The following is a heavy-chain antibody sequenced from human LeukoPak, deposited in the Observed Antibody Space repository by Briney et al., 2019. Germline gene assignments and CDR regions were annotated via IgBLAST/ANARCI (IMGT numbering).Heavy chain of an antibody. CDR1: GGSISSSSYY. Sequence: SETLSLTCTVSGGSISSSSYYWGWIRQPPGKGLEWIGSIYYTGSTYYNPSLESRVTISVDTSKNQFSLKLSSVTAADTAVYYCARRYSYSSLPDYWGQGTLVTVSS. CDR3: ARRYSYSSLPDY. CDR2: IYYTGST. J-gene: IGHJ4*02. V-gene: IGHV4-39*01. D-gene: IGHD6-19*01.